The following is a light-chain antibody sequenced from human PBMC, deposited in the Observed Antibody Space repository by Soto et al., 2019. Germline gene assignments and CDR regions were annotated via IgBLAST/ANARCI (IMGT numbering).Light chain of an antibody. CDR2: GAS. J-gene: IGKJ1*01. Sequence: EIVMTQSPATLSVSPGEKATLSCRASQSISSNLAWYQHKPGQAPRLLIYGASTRATGIPARFSGSGSVTEFPITISSLQTELLEVYYCQTYNKWTLTFGQGTKVDIK. V-gene: IGKV3-15*01. CDR3: QTYNKWTLT. CDR1: QSISSN.